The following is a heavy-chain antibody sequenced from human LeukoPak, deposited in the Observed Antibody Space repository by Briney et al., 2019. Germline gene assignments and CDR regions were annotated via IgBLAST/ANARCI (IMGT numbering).Heavy chain of an antibody. V-gene: IGHV4-59*08. J-gene: IGHJ5*02. CDR3: ASGVRRYCSGGSCYRGWFDP. D-gene: IGHD2-15*01. CDR1: GGSISSYY. CDR2: IYYSGST. Sequence: PSETLSLTCTVSGGSISSYYWSWIRQPPGKGLEWIGYIYYSGSTNYNPSLKSRVTISVDTSKNQFSLKLSSVTAADTAVYYCASGVRRYCSGGSCYRGWFDPWGQGTLVTVSS.